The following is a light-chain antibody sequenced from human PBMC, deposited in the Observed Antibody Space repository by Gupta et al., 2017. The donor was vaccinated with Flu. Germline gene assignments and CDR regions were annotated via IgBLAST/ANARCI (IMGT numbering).Light chain of an antibody. CDR3: QQYKNWPLV. CDR1: QSVTSK. V-gene: IGKV3-15*01. J-gene: IGKJ5*01. Sequence: PVTLSVSPGERATLSCRASQSVTSKLAWYQQKPGQAPRLLIYGASTRATGIPARFSGSGSGTEFTLTISSLQSEDFVVYYCQQYKNWPLVFGQGTRLEIK. CDR2: GAS.